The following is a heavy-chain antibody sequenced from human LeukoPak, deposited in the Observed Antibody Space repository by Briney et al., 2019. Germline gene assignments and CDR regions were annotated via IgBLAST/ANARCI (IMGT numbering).Heavy chain of an antibody. CDR3: ALVMVVTSYIDY. J-gene: IGHJ4*02. V-gene: IGHV4-39*01. CDR2: IYYSGNT. D-gene: IGHD4-23*01. Sequence: SETLSLTCTVSGGSISSSSYYCAWIRQPPGKGLEWIWNIYYSGNTHYKPALKSRVTISVDTSNNQFSLKLSSVTAADTAVYYCALVMVVTSYIDYWGQGTLVTVSS. CDR1: GGSISSSSYY.